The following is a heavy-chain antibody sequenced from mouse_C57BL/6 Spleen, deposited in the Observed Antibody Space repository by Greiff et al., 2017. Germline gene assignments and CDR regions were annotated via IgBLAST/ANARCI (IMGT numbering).Heavy chain of an antibody. CDR1: GYTFTDYY. D-gene: IGHD2-2*01. Sequence: EVKLMESGPVLVKPGASVKMSCKASGYTFTDYYMNWVKQSHGKSLEWIGVINPYNGGTSYNQKFKGKATLTVDKSSSTAYMELNSLTSEDSAVYYCARKGYDGGFAYWGQGTLVTVSA. V-gene: IGHV1-19*01. CDR2: INPYNGGT. J-gene: IGHJ3*01. CDR3: ARKGYDGGFAY.